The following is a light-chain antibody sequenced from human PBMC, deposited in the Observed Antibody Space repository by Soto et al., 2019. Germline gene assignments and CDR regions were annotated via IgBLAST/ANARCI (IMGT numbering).Light chain of an antibody. CDR3: HQFKSGKLT. Sequence: DIPMTQSPSTLSASVGDRVTITCRASQNIERWLAWYQQKPGKAPKLLLYDVSSLESGVPSRFSGSGSGTEFILTINWLQPDDCATYFCHQFKSGKLTFCQGTKVEVK. CDR2: DVS. J-gene: IGKJ1*01. V-gene: IGKV1-5*01. CDR1: QNIERW.